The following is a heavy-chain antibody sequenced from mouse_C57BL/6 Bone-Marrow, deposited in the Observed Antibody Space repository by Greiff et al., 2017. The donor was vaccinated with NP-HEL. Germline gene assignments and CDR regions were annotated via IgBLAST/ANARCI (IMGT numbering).Heavy chain of an antibody. D-gene: IGHD2-1*01. V-gene: IGHV14-2*01. CDR1: GFNIKDYY. Sequence: VQLKESGAELVKPGASVKLSCTASGFNIKDYYMHWVKQRTEQGLEWIGRIDPEDGETKYAPKFQGKATITADPSSNNAYLQLSSLTSEDTAVYYCARYYGKNYWGQGTTLTVAS. CDR3: ARYYGKNY. CDR2: IDPEDGET. J-gene: IGHJ2*01.